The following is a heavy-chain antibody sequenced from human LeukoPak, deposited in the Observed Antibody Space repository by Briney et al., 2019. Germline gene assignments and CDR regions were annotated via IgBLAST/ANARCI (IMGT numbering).Heavy chain of an antibody. CDR2: IIPIFGTA. J-gene: IGHJ4*02. CDR1: GGTFSSYA. D-gene: IGHD3-10*01. V-gene: IGHV1-69*05. Sequence: GASVKVSCKASGGTFSSYAISWVRQAPGQGLEWMGGIIPIFGTANYAQKFQGRVTITTDESTSTAYVELSSLRSEDTAVYYCARGLHPGTDSYGSGYWGQGTLVTVSS. CDR3: ARGLHPGTDSYGSGY.